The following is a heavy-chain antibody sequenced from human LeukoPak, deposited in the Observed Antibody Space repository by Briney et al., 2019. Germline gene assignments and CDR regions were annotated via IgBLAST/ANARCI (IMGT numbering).Heavy chain of an antibody. J-gene: IGHJ4*02. CDR3: ARGGSYKTAAYYFDY. D-gene: IGHD1-26*01. CDR2: INPNSGGT. Sequence: GASVKVTCTSSGYTFTSYYMHWVRQAPGQGHEWKGWINPNSGGTNCAQKSQGRVTMTRDTSISTAYSELGRLRSDDTAVYYCARGGSYKTAAYYFDYWGEGNLVTVSS. CDR1: GYTFTSYY. V-gene: IGHV1-2*02.